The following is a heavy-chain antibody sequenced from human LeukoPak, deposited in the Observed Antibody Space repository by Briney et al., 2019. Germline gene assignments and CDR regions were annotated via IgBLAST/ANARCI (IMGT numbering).Heavy chain of an antibody. J-gene: IGHJ5*02. CDR2: IDWDDDK. D-gene: IGHD6-25*01. V-gene: IGHV2-70*04. CDR3: ARWSGDWFDP. Sequence: SGPALVKPTQTLTLTCTFSGFSLSTTGMRVSWIRQPPGMALEWLARIDWDDDKFYSTSLKTRLTISKDTSKNQVVLTMTNMDPVDTATYYCARWSGDWFDPWAREPWSPSPQ. CDR1: GFSLSTTGMR.